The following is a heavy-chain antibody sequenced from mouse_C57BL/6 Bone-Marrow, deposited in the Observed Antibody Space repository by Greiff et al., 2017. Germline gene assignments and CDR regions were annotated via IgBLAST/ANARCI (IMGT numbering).Heavy chain of an antibody. CDR3: ARRGYGNPYAMDY. D-gene: IGHD2-1*01. CDR1: GFNIKNTY. V-gene: IGHV14-3*01. Sequence: VQLQQSVAELVRPGASVKLSCTASGFNIKNTYMHWVKQRPEQGLAWIGRIDPANGNTKSDPKFQGKATIPADTSSNTAYRQLSSLTSENSASYFCARRGYGNPYAMDYSGQGTSVTVSS. CDR2: IDPANGNT. J-gene: IGHJ4*01.